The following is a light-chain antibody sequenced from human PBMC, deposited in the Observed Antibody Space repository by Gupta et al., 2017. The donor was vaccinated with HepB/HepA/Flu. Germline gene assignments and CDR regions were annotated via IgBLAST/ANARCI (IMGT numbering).Light chain of an antibody. V-gene: IGLV2-18*03. CDR2: DVN. Sequence: QSALTQPPSVSGSPGQSVTISCTGTGSDVGSYDRVSWYQQSPGTAPKLLIYDVNHRPSGVPNRFSCSNYCNTASPITYGRQAEDEADDYCCSSKSNITFTWIFGGGTKMTVL. CDR3: CSSKSNITFTWI. J-gene: IGLJ3*02. CDR1: GSDVGSYDR.